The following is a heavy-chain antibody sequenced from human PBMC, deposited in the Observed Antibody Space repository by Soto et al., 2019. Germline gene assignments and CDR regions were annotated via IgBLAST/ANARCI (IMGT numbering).Heavy chain of an antibody. V-gene: IGHV3-23*01. Sequence: EVQLLESGGGLVQPGGSLRLSCAASGFTFSSYAMSWVRQATGKGLEWVSTISSSGGSTYFADSVKGRFTISRDNSKNRLYLQMSSLRAEDTAVYYCANFGYSYGLGYWGQGALVTVSS. CDR3: ANFGYSYGLGY. D-gene: IGHD5-18*01. J-gene: IGHJ4*02. CDR2: ISSSGGST. CDR1: GFTFSSYA.